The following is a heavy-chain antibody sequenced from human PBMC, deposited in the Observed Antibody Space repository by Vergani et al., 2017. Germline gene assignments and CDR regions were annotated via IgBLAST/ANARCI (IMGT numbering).Heavy chain of an antibody. D-gene: IGHD6-19*01. Sequence: QVQLVESGGGVVQPGRSLRLSFAASGFTFSSYGMHWVRQAPGKGLEWVAVIWYDGSNKYYADSVKGRFTISRDNSKNTLYLQMNSLSAEDTAVYYCARERGGSGWYDYWGQGTLVTVSS. J-gene: IGHJ4*02. CDR3: ARERGGSGWYDY. V-gene: IGHV3-33*01. CDR2: IWYDGSNK. CDR1: GFTFSSYG.